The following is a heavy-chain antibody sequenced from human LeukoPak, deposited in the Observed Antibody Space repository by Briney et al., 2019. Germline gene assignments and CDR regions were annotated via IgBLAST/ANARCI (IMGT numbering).Heavy chain of an antibody. CDR3: ARKPGSGSYYLDY. J-gene: IGHJ4*02. CDR2: IYHSGST. D-gene: IGHD3-10*01. Sequence: KPSETLSLTCTVSGYSISNDYYWGWIRQPPGKGLEWIGSIYHSGSTYYNPSLKSRVTISVDTSKNQFSLKLSSVTAADTVVYYCARKPGSGSYYLDYWGQGTLVTVSS. V-gene: IGHV4-38-2*02. CDR1: GYSISNDYY.